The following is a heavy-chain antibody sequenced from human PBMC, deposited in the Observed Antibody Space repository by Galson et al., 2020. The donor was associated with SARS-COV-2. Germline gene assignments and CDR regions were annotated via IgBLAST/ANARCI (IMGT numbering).Heavy chain of an antibody. D-gene: IGHD3-22*01. CDR2: ISSSGSTI. CDR1: GFTFSSYE. CDR3: ARDTGPYDSSGYYP. V-gene: IGHV3-48*03. Sequence: GESLKISCAASGFTFSSYEMNWVRQAPGKGLEWVSYISSSGSTIYYADSVKGRFTISRDNAKNSLYLQMNSLRAEHTAVYYCARDTGPYDSSGYYPWGQGTLVTVSS. J-gene: IGHJ5*02.